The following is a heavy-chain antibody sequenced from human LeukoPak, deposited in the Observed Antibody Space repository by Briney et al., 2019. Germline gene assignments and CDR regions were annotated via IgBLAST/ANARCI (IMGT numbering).Heavy chain of an antibody. V-gene: IGHV3-74*01. Sequence: TGGSLRLSCAASGFTFSNYWMHWVRQAAGKGLVWVSRINSDGSNTSYADSVKGRFTISRDNAKNTLYLQTNSLRAEDTAVYYCARSRNGSFDYWGQGTLVTVSS. CDR3: ARSRNGSFDY. CDR2: INSDGSNT. J-gene: IGHJ4*02. CDR1: GFTFSNYW. D-gene: IGHD6-25*01.